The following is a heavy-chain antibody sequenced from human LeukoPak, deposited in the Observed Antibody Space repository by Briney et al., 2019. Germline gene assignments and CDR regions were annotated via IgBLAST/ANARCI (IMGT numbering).Heavy chain of an antibody. CDR1: GFTFSSYW. J-gene: IGHJ4*02. V-gene: IGHV3-74*01. CDR3: ARVRSAAAGPLDC. Sequence: GGSLRLSCAASGFTFSSYWMHWVRQAPGKGLVWVSRINSDGSSTSYADSVKGRFTISRDNANKSLYLQMNSLSADDTAVYHCARVRSAAAGPLDCWGQGTLVTVSS. CDR2: INSDGSST. D-gene: IGHD6-13*01.